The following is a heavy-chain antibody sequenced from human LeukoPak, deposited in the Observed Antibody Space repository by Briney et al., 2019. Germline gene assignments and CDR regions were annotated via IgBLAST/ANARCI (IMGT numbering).Heavy chain of an antibody. V-gene: IGHV3-23*01. CDR3: AKKTSYCAGDCFPYYFDY. Sequence: GGSLRLSCVASGFTFSSYTMTWVRQAPGEGLEWVSGISGDSTGTYYPDSVKGRFPISSDNSKNTLFLQMNSLRAEDTAVYYCAKKTSYCAGDCFPYYFDYWGRGTLVTVSS. CDR1: GFTFSSYT. J-gene: IGHJ4*02. D-gene: IGHD2-21*02. CDR2: ISGDSTGT.